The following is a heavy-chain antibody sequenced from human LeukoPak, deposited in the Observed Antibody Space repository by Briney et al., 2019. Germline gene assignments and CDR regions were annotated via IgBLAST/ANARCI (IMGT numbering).Heavy chain of an antibody. Sequence: PGGSLRLSCAASGFTFSSYWMRWVRQAPGKGLEWVANIKQDGSEKYYVDSVKGRFTISRDNAKNSLNLQMNSLRAEDTAVYYCARDVTLWFGEVFPSSFDYWGQGTLVTVSS. J-gene: IGHJ4*02. CDR1: GFTFSSYW. CDR2: IKQDGSEK. CDR3: ARDVTLWFGEVFPSSFDY. D-gene: IGHD3-10*01. V-gene: IGHV3-7*01.